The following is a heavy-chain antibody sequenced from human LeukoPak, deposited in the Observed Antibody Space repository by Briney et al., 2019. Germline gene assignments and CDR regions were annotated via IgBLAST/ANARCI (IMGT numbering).Heavy chain of an antibody. CDR2: INHSGST. Sequence: SETLSLTCAVYGGSFSPYYWRWIRQPPGKGLELIWEINHSGSTNYNPSLKSRVTISVDTSKNQFSLRLSSVTAADTAVYSCARGGSYCGGDCYVDYWGQGTLVTVSS. V-gene: IGHV4-34*01. CDR1: GGSFSPYY. D-gene: IGHD2-21*02. CDR3: ARGGSYCGGDCYVDY. J-gene: IGHJ4*02.